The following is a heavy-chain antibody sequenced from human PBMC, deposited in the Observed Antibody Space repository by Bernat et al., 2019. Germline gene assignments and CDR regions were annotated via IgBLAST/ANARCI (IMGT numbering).Heavy chain of an antibody. Sequence: QVQLQESGPGLVKPSGTLSLTCAVSGDSISSSYWWSWVRQPPGKGLEWIGEIQHSGSTNYNPSLKSRVTISVDKSNNHFSLKLSSVTAADTAVYYCATPWRATYYYGSSGYYGWDAFDSWGQGTMVTVSS. J-gene: IGHJ3*02. V-gene: IGHV4-4*02. CDR3: ATPWRATYYYGSSGYYGWDAFDS. CDR1: GDSISSSYW. CDR2: IQHSGST. D-gene: IGHD3-22*01.